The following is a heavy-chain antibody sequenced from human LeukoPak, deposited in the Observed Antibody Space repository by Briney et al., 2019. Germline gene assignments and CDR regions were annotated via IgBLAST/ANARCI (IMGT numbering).Heavy chain of an antibody. Sequence: GGSLRLSCAASGFTFSSYSMNWVRQAPGKGLEWVSSISSSSSYIYYADSVKGRFTISRDNAKNSLYLQMNSLRADDTAVYHCAKGHSSSRSIFDYWGQGTLVTVSS. CDR2: ISSSSSYI. V-gene: IGHV3-21*04. CDR3: AKGHSSSRSIFDY. CDR1: GFTFSSYS. J-gene: IGHJ4*02. D-gene: IGHD6-13*01.